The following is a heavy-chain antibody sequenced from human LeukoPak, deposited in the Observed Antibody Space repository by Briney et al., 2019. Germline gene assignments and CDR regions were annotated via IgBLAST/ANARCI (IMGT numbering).Heavy chain of an antibody. CDR3: ASNYDASGYSHDAFDI. V-gene: IGHV4-59*01. J-gene: IGHJ3*02. CDR1: GSSISTYH. Sequence: SETLSLTCAVSGSSISTYHWSWIRQPPGKGLEWIGYIFYSGNTNYNPSLKSRVNISVDTSKNQFSLKLTSVTAADTALYYCASNYDASGYSHDAFDIWGQGTMVIVSS. CDR2: IFYSGNT. D-gene: IGHD3-22*01.